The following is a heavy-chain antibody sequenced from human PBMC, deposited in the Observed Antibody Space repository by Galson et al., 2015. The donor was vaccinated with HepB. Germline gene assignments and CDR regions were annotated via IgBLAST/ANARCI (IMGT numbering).Heavy chain of an antibody. Sequence: SVKVSCKASGYTFSTYAINWVRQAPGQGLEWMGWINTNTGDPTYVQGFTGRFVFSLDTSVSTTYLQISSLKAEDTAVYYCARTPYYGSGSSYNAWFDPWGQGTLVTVSS. CDR1: GYTFSTYA. V-gene: IGHV7-4-1*02. J-gene: IGHJ5*02. CDR2: INTNTGDP. CDR3: ARTPYYGSGSSYNAWFDP. D-gene: IGHD3-10*01.